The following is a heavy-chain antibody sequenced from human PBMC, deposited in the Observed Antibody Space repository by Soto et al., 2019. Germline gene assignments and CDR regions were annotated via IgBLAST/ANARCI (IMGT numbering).Heavy chain of an antibody. CDR3: AREASRGFFAMYAFDI. J-gene: IGHJ3*02. V-gene: IGHV3-66*01. CDR2: IYSGGST. Sequence: EVQLVESGGGLVQPGGSLRLSCAASGFTVSSNYMSWVRQAPGKGLEWVSVIYSGGSTYYADSVKGRFTISRDNSKXXLYLQMNSLRAEDTAVYYCAREASRGFFAMYAFDIWGQGTMVTVSS. D-gene: IGHD3-3*01. CDR1: GFTVSSNY.